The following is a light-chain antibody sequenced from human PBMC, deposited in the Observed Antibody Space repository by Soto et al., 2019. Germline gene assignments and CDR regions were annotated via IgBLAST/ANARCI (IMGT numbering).Light chain of an antibody. Sequence: QSVLTQPPSASGSPGQSVTISCTGTTSDIGAYNYVSWYQQRPGKAPKLIIYEASKRPAGVSDRFSGFKSGSTASLTISGLQADDEAEYYCCSFEGRTPLVVFGGGTKLTVL. CDR1: TSDIGAYNY. CDR2: EAS. CDR3: CSFEGRTPLVV. J-gene: IGLJ2*01. V-gene: IGLV2-8*01.